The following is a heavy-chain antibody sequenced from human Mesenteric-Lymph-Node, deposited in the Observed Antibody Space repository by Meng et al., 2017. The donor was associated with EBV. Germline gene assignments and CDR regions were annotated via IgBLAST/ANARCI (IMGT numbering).Heavy chain of an antibody. Sequence: QVQLQESGPGLVKPSGTLSLTCTVSGGSISRGIYYWTWLRQPPGKGLEWIGYISSSGTSYYTPSLKSRVIISHDSSKNQFSLHLNSVTAADTAVYYCGREPQGGLDPWGQGILVTVSS. CDR2: ISSSGTS. V-gene: IGHV4-30-4*08. J-gene: IGHJ5*02. D-gene: IGHD2-15*01. CDR3: GREPQGGLDP. CDR1: GGSISRGIYY.